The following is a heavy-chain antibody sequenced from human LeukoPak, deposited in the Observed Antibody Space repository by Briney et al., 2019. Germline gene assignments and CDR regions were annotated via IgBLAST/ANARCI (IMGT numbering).Heavy chain of an antibody. CDR3: ARWDTIAPAADY. Sequence: GASVKVSCKASGCTFSSQHIHWVRQAPGQGLEWMGKINSSFNPGVDVTSYAQKFQGRVTMTRDISTNTVYMELSSLTSEDTAVYYCARWDTIAPAADYWGQGTLVTVSS. CDR1: GCTFSSQH. CDR2: INSSFNPGVDVT. V-gene: IGHV1-46*01. J-gene: IGHJ4*02. D-gene: IGHD6-13*01.